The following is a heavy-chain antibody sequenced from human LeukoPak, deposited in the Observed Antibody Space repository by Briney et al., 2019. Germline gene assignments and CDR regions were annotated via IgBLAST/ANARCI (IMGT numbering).Heavy chain of an antibody. CDR1: GFTFSNYA. V-gene: IGHV3-23*01. CDR2: LSGSGAST. CDR3: AKDQGSVPAAIGDWFDP. Sequence: GGSLRLSCAASGFTFSNYAMSWVRQASGKGLEWLSALSGSGASTYYADSVKGRFTISRDNSRNTLYLQMNGLRGDDTAVYYCAKDQGSVPAAIGDWFDPWGQGTLVTVSS. J-gene: IGHJ5*02. D-gene: IGHD2-2*02.